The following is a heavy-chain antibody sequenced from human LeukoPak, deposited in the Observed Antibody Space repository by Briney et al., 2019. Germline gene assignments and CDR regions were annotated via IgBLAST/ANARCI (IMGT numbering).Heavy chain of an antibody. J-gene: IGHJ5*02. D-gene: IGHD2-2*01. CDR3: ARDNSYCTSTSCYYNWFDP. Sequence: SETLSLTCAVSGGSISSSNWWSWFRQPPGKGLEWIGEIYHSGSTNYNPSLKSRVTISVDTSRTQFSLKLSSVTAADTAVYYCARDNSYCTSTSCYYNWFDPWGQGTLVTVSS. CDR1: GGSISSSNW. V-gene: IGHV4-4*02. CDR2: IYHSGST.